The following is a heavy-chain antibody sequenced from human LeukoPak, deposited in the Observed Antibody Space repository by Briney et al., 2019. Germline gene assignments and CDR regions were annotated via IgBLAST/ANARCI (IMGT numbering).Heavy chain of an antibody. CDR1: GYTFTSYG. CDR3: ARAFVSGYYYAFDY. J-gene: IGHJ4*02. CDR2: ITASNGYT. D-gene: IGHD3-22*01. V-gene: IGHV1-18*01. Sequence: ASVKVSCKASGYTFTSYGISWVRQAPGQGLEWMGWITASNGYTNYAQKLQGRVTMTTDTSTSTAYMELRSLRSDDTAVYYCARAFVSGYYYAFDYWGQGTLVTVSS.